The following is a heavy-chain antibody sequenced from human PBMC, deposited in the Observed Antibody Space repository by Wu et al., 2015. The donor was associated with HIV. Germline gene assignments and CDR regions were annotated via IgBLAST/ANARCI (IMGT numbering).Heavy chain of an antibody. CDR1: GYTFTAYY. CDR2: INPNSGDT. D-gene: IGHD2-21*02. Sequence: QVQLVQSGAEVKKPGASVKVSCKASGYTFTAYYIHWVRQAPGQGLEWMGWINPNSGDTKYAQNFQGRITMTRDTSITTAYMELSRLRSADTAIYYCAAGWGLQPFFYWGQGTLVTVSS. CDR3: AAGWGLQPFFY. V-gene: IGHV1-2*02. J-gene: IGHJ4*01.